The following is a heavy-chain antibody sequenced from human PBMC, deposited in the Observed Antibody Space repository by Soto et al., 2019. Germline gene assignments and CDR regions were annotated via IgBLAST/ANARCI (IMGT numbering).Heavy chain of an antibody. CDR3: SRTRQFFACDLEP. V-gene: IGHV4-31*03. J-gene: IGHJ5*02. D-gene: IGHD3-3*01. CDR1: GDSITRGAYY. CDR2: ISNTGST. Sequence: QVQLQESGPGLVKPSQILSLTCTVSGDSITRGAYYWTWIRQHPGKGLEWIGYISNTGSTYYNPSLYSRNTISLVSSQIPSALTMPSAPAADTAIDYCSRTRQFFACDLEPWAQRPLV.